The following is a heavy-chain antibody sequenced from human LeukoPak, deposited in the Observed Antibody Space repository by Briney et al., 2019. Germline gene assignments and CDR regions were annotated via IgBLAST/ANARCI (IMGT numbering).Heavy chain of an antibody. Sequence: ASVKVSCKASGYTFTRYYMHWVRQAPGQGLEWMGWINPNSGGTNYAQKFQGRVTMARDTSISTAYMELSRLRSDDTAVYYCASSNVDIVATIEGFYFDYWGQGTLVTVSS. CDR1: GYTFTRYY. J-gene: IGHJ4*02. CDR3: ASSNVDIVATIEGFYFDY. V-gene: IGHV1-2*02. CDR2: INPNSGGT. D-gene: IGHD5-12*01.